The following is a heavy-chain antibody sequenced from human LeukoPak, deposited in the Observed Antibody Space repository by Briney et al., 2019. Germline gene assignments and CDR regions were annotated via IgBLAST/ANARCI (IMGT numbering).Heavy chain of an antibody. CDR2: IIPIFGTA. Sequence: SVKVSCKASGGTFSSYAISWVRQAPGQGLEWMGGIIPIFGTANYAQKFQGRVTMTRDTSISTAYMELSRLRSDDTAVYYCARGYYGPNYYYYMDVWGKGTTVTVSS. V-gene: IGHV1-69*05. J-gene: IGHJ6*03. CDR1: GGTFSSYA. D-gene: IGHD3-10*01. CDR3: ARGYYGPNYYYYMDV.